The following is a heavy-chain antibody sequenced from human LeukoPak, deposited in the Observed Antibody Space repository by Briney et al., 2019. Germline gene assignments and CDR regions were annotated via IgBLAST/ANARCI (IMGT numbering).Heavy chain of an antibody. V-gene: IGHV3-53*01. CDR3: ARVRNYYFDY. CDR1: GFTFSSYS. J-gene: IGHJ4*02. CDR2: IYDSSST. Sequence: GGSLRLSCAASGFTFSSYSMNWVRQAPGKGLEWVSIIYDSSSTYYADSVKGRFTISRDNSKNTLYLQMNSLRAEDTAVYYCARVRNYYFDYWGQGTLVTVSS.